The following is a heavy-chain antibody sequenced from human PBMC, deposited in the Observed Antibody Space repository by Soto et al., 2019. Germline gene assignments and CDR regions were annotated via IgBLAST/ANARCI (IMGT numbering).Heavy chain of an antibody. CDR3: ATEYYYDSSGYYSIYYGMDV. CDR1: GFTFSSYG. Sequence: QVQLVESGGGVVQPGRSLRLSCAASGFTFSSYGMHWVRQAPGKGLEWVAVISYDGSNKYYADSVKGRFTISRDNSMNTLYLQMNSLRAEDTAVYYCATEYYYDSSGYYSIYYGMDVWGQGTTVTVSS. D-gene: IGHD3-22*01. V-gene: IGHV3-30*03. J-gene: IGHJ6*02. CDR2: ISYDGSNK.